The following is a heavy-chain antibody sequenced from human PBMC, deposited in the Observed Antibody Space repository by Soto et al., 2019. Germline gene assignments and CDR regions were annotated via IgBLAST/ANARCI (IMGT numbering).Heavy chain of an antibody. CDR1: GFTFSTYA. V-gene: IGHV3-23*01. Sequence: GGSLRLSCAASGFTFSTYAMSWVRQAPGKGLEWVSSISGSGATTYHADSVKGRFTISRDNSKNTLYLQMNSLRVEDTAVYYCATGGNNLGYWGQGTLVTVSS. D-gene: IGHD2-15*01. J-gene: IGHJ4*02. CDR3: ATGGNNLGY. CDR2: ISGSGATT.